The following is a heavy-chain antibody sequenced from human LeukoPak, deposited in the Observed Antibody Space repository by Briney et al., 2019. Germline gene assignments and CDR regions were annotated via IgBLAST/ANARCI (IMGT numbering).Heavy chain of an antibody. V-gene: IGHV1-2*02. CDR3: ARDGSPRIAAAGYDY. D-gene: IGHD6-13*01. CDR2: INPNSSGT. J-gene: IGHJ4*02. Sequence: ASVKVSCKASGYTFTGYYMHWVRQAPGQGLEWMGWINPNSSGTNYAQKFQGRVTMTRDTSISTAYMELSRLRSDDTAVYYCARDGSPRIAAAGYDYWGQGTLVTVSS. CDR1: GYTFTGYY.